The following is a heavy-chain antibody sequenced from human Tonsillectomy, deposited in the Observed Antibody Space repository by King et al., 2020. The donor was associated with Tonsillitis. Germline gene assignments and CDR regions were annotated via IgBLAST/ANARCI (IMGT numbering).Heavy chain of an antibody. Sequence: VQLVESGGILVQPGGSLRLSCAVSGFTFSSHSMNWVRQAPGKGLEWLSKIDNSGNTIYYADSVRGRFTVSRDNVRNSLYLQMNSLRAEDTAVYYCARGYDSGTSYYGGQGTLVTVSS. CDR2: IDNSGNTI. J-gene: IGHJ4*02. V-gene: IGHV3-48*01. CDR3: ARGYDSGTSYY. D-gene: IGHD3-10*01. CDR1: GFTFSSHS.